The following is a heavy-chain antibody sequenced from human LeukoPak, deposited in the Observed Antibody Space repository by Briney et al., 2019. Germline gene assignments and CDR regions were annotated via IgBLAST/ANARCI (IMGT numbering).Heavy chain of an antibody. D-gene: IGHD1-1*01. Sequence: GGSLRLSRAASGFTFSTFWMSWVRQAPGKGLEWVANIKEDGSEKYYVDSMKGRFTVSRDNAKNSLYLQMDSLRADDTAVYYCARGGTFVSDYWGQGTLVTVSS. CDR1: GFTFSTFW. CDR3: ARGGTFVSDY. V-gene: IGHV3-7*01. J-gene: IGHJ4*02. CDR2: IKEDGSEK.